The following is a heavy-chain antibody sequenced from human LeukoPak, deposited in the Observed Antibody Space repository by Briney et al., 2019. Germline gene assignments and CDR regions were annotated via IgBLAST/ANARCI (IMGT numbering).Heavy chain of an antibody. V-gene: IGHV1-46*01. J-gene: IGHJ4*02. Sequence: VASVKVSCKASGYTFTSYYMHWVRQAPGQGLEWMGIINPSGGSTSYAQKFQGRVTMTRDTSTSTVYMELSSLRSEDTAVYYCARAFYGDYVESSFDYWGQGTLVTVSS. CDR2: INPSGGST. D-gene: IGHD4-17*01. CDR1: GYTFTSYY. CDR3: ARAFYGDYVESSFDY.